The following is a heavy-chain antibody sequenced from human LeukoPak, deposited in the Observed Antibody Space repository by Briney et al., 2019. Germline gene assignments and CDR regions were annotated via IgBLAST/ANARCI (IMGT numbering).Heavy chain of an antibody. CDR3: ARLNVPADEYYFDY. CDR1: GFIFGDYY. D-gene: IGHD2-2*01. Sequence: GGSLRLSCAASGFIFGDYYMSWIRQSPGKGLEWLSYISSSGSTIHYGDPVKGRFTISRDNAKNSLYLQMISLRAEDTAVYYCARLNVPADEYYFDYWGQGTLATVSS. J-gene: IGHJ4*02. CDR2: ISSSGSTI. V-gene: IGHV3-11*04.